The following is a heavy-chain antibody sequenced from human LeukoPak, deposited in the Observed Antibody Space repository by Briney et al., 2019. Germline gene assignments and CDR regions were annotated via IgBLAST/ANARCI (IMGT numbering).Heavy chain of an antibody. V-gene: IGHV3-30-3*01. J-gene: IGHJ4*02. CDR3: ARDAPFVRAGFDR. Sequence: GRSLRLSCVASGFTFSTYAMHWVRQAPGKGLEWVADMSYDGNNEYYGDSVKGRFTISRDNSKNTLYLQMNSLRADDTAVYYCARDAPFVRAGFDRWGQGTLVTVSS. CDR2: MSYDGNNE. CDR1: GFTFSTYA.